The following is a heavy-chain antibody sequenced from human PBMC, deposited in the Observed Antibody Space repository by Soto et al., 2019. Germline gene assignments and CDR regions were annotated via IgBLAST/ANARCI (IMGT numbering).Heavy chain of an antibody. CDR3: ARGQGAAIGDYYYHGMDV. CDR1: GFILSGSA. CDR2: IRSRANNFAT. D-gene: IGHD2-2*02. J-gene: IGHJ6*02. Sequence: EVQLVESGGGLVQPGGSRKLSCEASGFILSGSAIHWVRQPSGKGLEWVGRIRSRANNFATSSAASVKGRFTFSRDDSKNTAYLQMNTLKPEDTAVYYCARGQGAAIGDYYYHGMDVWGQGTTVTVSS. V-gene: IGHV3-73*02.